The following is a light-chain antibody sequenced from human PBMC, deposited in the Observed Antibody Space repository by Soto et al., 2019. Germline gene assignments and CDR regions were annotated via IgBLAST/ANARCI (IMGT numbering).Light chain of an antibody. Sequence: EIVLTQSPGTLSLSPGERATLSCRASQSVSSSYLAWDQQKPGQAPRLLIYGASSRATGIPDRFSGSGSGTDLTLTISSLEPEDFAVYYCQQRNNWPLTFGGGTKVDIK. CDR3: QQRNNWPLT. CDR2: GAS. J-gene: IGKJ4*02. V-gene: IGKV3D-20*02. CDR1: QSVSSSY.